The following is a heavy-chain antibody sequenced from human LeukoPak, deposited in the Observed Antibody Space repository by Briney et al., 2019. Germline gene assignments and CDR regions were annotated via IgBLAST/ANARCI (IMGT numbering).Heavy chain of an antibody. D-gene: IGHD3-16*01. CDR2: IDLSDSYT. Sequence: GESLKISCNGSSTXWINWVRQMPGKGLEWMGKIDLSDSYTYYSPSFQGHVTISADKSITTAYLQWSSLKASDSAMYYCARGDIYFDDWGQGTLVTVSS. J-gene: IGHJ4*02. CDR3: ARGDIYFDD. V-gene: IGHV5-10-1*01. CDR1: STXW.